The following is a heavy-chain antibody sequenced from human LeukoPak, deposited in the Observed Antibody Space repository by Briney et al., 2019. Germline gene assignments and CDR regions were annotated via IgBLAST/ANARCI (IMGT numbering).Heavy chain of an antibody. Sequence: PSETLSLTCTASGGSISSYYWSWIRQPPGKGLEWVGYIYYSGSTNYNPSLKSRVAITVDTSKKQLALKLSSVTAADTGVYYCARHGLQGSQSYYYYGMDVWGQGTTVTVSS. CDR3: ARHGLQGSQSYYYYGMDV. D-gene: IGHD2-15*01. CDR1: GGSISSYY. V-gene: IGHV4-59*08. J-gene: IGHJ6*02. CDR2: IYYSGST.